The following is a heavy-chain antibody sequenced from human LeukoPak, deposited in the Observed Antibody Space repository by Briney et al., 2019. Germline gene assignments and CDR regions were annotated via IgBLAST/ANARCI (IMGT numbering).Heavy chain of an antibody. J-gene: IGHJ4*02. CDR3: AKASTQWLYYFDY. Sequence: GGSLRLSCAASGFTFSSYAMSWVRQAPGKGLEWVSAISGSGGSTYYAASVKGRFTISRDNSKNTLYLQMNSLRAEDTAVYYCAKASTQWLYYFDYWGQGTLVTVSS. D-gene: IGHD6-19*01. V-gene: IGHV3-23*01. CDR1: GFTFSSYA. CDR2: ISGSGGST.